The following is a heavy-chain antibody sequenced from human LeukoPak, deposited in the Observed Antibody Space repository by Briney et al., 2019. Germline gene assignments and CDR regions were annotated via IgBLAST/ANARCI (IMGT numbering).Heavy chain of an antibody. CDR3: ARGPSIAGAGRYLLDAFDI. Sequence: SVKVSCKASGGTFSSYAISWVRQAPGQGLEWMGGIIPIFGTANYAQKFQGRVTITTDESTSTAYMELSSLRSEDTAVYYCARGPSIAGAGRYLLDAFDIWGQGTMVTVSS. J-gene: IGHJ3*02. CDR1: GGTFSSYA. D-gene: IGHD6-13*01. V-gene: IGHV1-69*05. CDR2: IIPIFGTA.